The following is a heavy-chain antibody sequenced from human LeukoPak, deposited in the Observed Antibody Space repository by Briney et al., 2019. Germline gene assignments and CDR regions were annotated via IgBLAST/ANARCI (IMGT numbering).Heavy chain of an antibody. Sequence: GGSLRLSCAASGFTFSSYGMHWVRQAPGKGLEWVAVISYGGSNKYYADSVKGRFTISRDNSKNTLYLQMNSLRAEDTAVHYCAKDQVLDYYYGMDVWGQGTTVTVSS. D-gene: IGHD2-8*02. CDR3: AKDQVLDYYYGMDV. V-gene: IGHV3-30*18. CDR1: GFTFSSYG. CDR2: ISYGGSNK. J-gene: IGHJ6*02.